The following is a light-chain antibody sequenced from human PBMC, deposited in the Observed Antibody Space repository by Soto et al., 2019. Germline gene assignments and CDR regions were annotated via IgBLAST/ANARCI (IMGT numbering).Light chain of an antibody. Sequence: EIVLTQSPGTLSLSPGERATLSCRASQSVSSSYLAWYQQKPGQAPRLLIYGASSRATGIPDRFSGSGSGTDFTLTISRLEPEDFAVYYCQQYGSSQETFGQGPKVDIK. CDR2: GAS. CDR3: QQYGSSQET. J-gene: IGKJ1*01. CDR1: QSVSSSY. V-gene: IGKV3-20*01.